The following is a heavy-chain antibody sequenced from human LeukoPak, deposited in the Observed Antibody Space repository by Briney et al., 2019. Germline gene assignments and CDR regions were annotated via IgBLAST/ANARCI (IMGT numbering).Heavy chain of an antibody. V-gene: IGHV3-30*18. D-gene: IGHD6-19*01. Sequence: GGSLRLSCAASGFTVSSNYMSWVRQAPGKGLEWVAVISYDGSNKYYADSVKGRFTISRDNSKNTLYLQMNSLRAEDTAVYYCSKDHLIKWLVPYYFDYWGRGTLVTVSS. CDR1: GFTVSSNY. CDR2: ISYDGSNK. CDR3: SKDHLIKWLVPYYFDY. J-gene: IGHJ4*02.